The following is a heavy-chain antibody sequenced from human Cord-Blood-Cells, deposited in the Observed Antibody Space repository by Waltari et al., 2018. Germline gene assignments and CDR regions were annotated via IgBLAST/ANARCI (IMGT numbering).Heavy chain of an antibody. CDR2: IYYSGST. J-gene: IGHJ5*02. CDR3: AAGMAAAGTRWFDP. D-gene: IGHD6-13*01. V-gene: IGHV4-39*01. Sequence: QLQLQESGPGLVKPSETLSLTCPVSGGSISSSSYYWGWIRQPPGKGLEWIGSIYYSGSTYYNPSLKSRVTISVDTSKNQFSLKLSSVTAADTAVYYCAAGMAAAGTRWFDPWGQGTLVTVSS. CDR1: GGSISSSSYY.